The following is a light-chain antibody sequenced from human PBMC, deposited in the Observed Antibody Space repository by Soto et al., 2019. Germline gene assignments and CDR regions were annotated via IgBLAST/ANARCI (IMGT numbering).Light chain of an antibody. CDR2: EVS. V-gene: IGLV2-14*01. Sequence: QSVLTQPASVSGSPGQSITISCTGTSSDVGGYNYVSWYQQHPGKAPKLMIYEVSNRPSGVSSRFSGSKSGNTASLTISGLQAEDEADYYCSSYTSSSTLYIFGIGTKVTVL. CDR3: SSYTSSSTLYI. J-gene: IGLJ1*01. CDR1: SSDVGGYNY.